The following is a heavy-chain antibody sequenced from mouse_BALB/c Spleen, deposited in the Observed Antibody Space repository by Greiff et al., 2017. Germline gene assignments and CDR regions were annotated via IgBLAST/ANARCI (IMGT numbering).Heavy chain of an antibody. CDR1: GFTFSSYG. CDR3: ARKITTGAMDY. V-gene: IGHV5-6*02. D-gene: IGHD2-4*01. J-gene: IGHJ4*01. Sequence: DVMLVESGGDLVKPGGSLKLSCAASGFTFSSYGMSWVRQTPDKRLEWVATISSGGSYTYYPDSVKGRFTISRDNAKNTLYLQMSSLKSEDTAMYYCARKITTGAMDYWGQGTSVTVSS. CDR2: ISSGGSYT.